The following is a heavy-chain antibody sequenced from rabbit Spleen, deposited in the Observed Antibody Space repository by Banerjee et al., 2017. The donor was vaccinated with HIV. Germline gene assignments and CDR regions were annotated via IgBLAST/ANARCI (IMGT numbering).Heavy chain of an antibody. J-gene: IGHJ3*01. CDR1: GFTISSYG. V-gene: IGHV1S45*01. CDR2: IDTGSSGFT. CDR3: ARDGAGGSYFAL. D-gene: IGHD8-1*01. Sequence: QEQLVESGGGLVQPGGSLKLSCKASGFTISSYGVSWVRQAPGKGLEWIACIDTGSSGFTYFASWAKGRFTISKTSSTTVTLQMTSLTAADTATYFCARDGAGGSYFALWGQGTLVTVS.